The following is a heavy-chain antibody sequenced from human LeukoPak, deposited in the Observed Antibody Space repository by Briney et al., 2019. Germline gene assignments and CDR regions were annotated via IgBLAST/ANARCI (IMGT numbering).Heavy chain of an antibody. CDR1: GYTFTSYG. V-gene: IGHV1-18*01. J-gene: IGHJ6*03. Sequence: ASVEVSCKASGYTFTSYGISWVRQAPGQGLEWMGWISAYNGNTNYAQKLQGRVTMTTDTSTSTAYMELRSLRSDDTAVFYCAQSNNWYLGYYYMDAWGKGTTVTISS. D-gene: IGHD1-20*01. CDR2: ISAYNGNT. CDR3: AQSNNWYLGYYYMDA.